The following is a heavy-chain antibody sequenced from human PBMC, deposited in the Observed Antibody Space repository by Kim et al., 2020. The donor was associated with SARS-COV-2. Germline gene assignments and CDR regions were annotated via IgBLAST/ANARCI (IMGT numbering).Heavy chain of an antibody. J-gene: IGHJ5*02. Sequence: ASVKVSCKASGYTFTSYAMHWVRQAPGQRLEWMGWINAGNGNTKYAQKFQGRVTITRDTSTSTAYMELSSLRSEDTAVYYCARVSVYPPHPPGNVGFDTWGQGTLVTVSS. CDR1: GYTFTSYA. D-gene: IGHD1-1*01. CDR3: ARVSVYPPHPPGNVGFDT. CDR2: INAGNGNT. V-gene: IGHV1-3*01.